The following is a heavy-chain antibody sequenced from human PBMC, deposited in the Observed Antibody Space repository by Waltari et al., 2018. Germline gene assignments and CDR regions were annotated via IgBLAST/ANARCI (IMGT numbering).Heavy chain of an antibody. V-gene: IGHV1-69*05. CDR3: ARDLRYYDSSGYSDAFDI. CDR1: GGTFSSYS. Sequence: QVQLVQSGAEVKKPGSSVKVSCKASGGTFSSYSISWGRQAPGQGLEWMGGIIPIFGTANYAQKFQGRVTITTDESTSTAYMELSSLRSEDTAVYYCARDLRYYDSSGYSDAFDIWGQGTMVTVSS. CDR2: IIPIFGTA. D-gene: IGHD3-22*01. J-gene: IGHJ3*02.